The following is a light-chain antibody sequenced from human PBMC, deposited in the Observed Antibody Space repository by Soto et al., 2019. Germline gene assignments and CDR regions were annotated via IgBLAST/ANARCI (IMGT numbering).Light chain of an antibody. Sequence: EIVLTQSPGTLSLSPWERATLSCRASQSVSSRLAWYQQRPGQAPRLLISGASSRATGIPDRFSGSGSGTEFTLTISSLQSEDFAVYYCQQRSNWITFGQGTRLEIK. CDR3: QQRSNWIT. V-gene: IGKV3D-20*02. J-gene: IGKJ5*01. CDR2: GAS. CDR1: QSVSSR.